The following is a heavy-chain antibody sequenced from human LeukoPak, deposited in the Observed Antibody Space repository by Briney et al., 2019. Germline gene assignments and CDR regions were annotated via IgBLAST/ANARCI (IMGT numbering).Heavy chain of an antibody. CDR2: INPNSGGT. V-gene: IGHV1-2*02. D-gene: IGHD6-19*01. CDR3: ARPASVSSGRYGMDV. J-gene: IGHJ6*02. Sequence: ASVKVSCKASGYTFTGYYMHWVRQAPGQGLEWMGWINPNSGGTNYAQKFQGRVTMTRDTSISIAYMELSRLRSDDTAVYYCARPASVSSGRYGMDVWGQGTTVTVSS. CDR1: GYTFTGYY.